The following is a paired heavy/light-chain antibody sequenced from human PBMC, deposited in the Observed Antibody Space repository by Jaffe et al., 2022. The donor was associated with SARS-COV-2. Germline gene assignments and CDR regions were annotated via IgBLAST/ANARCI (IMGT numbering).Light chain of an antibody. CDR3: HQSSTFT. CDR2: YAS. CDR1: QSVGRS. Sequence: EIVLTQSPDFQSVTPKEKITITCRASQSVGRSLHWYQQKPGQTPKLLISYASQPFSGVSSRFSGSGSGTDFTLTINGLEAEDAATYYCHQSSTFTFGQGTRLDIK. V-gene: IGKV6-21*01. J-gene: IGKJ5*01.
Heavy chain of an antibody. Sequence: QVHLVESGGDVVQPGRSLRISCAASGFSFSDYAMHWVRQAPGKGLEWVTIISFDGKSQDYADSVKGRFTVSRDNSKDTVSLQMNDLKPEDTGVYYCAKGLSSYWSLSDYWGQGTLVIVSS. D-gene: IGHD6-13*01. J-gene: IGHJ4*02. CDR3: AKGLSSYWSLSDY. CDR1: GFSFSDYA. V-gene: IGHV3-30*18. CDR2: ISFDGKSQ.